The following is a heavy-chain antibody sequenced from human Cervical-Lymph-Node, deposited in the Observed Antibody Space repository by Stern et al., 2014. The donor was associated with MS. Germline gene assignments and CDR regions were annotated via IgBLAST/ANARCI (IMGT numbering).Heavy chain of an antibody. J-gene: IGHJ3*02. Sequence: QVQLVQSGAEVKKPGSSVKVSCKASGGTFSSYAISWVRQAPGQGLEWMGGIIPIFGKANYAQKFRGRVTFTGDKSTSTAYMELSSLRSEDTAVYYCASHKSRGMIVVVPYLDAFDIWGQGTMVTVSS. V-gene: IGHV1-69*06. CDR2: IIPIFGKA. D-gene: IGHD3-22*01. CDR1: GGTFSSYA. CDR3: ASHKSRGMIVVVPYLDAFDI.